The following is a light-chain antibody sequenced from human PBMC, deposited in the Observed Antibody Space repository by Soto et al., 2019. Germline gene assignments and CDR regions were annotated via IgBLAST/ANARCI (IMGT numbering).Light chain of an antibody. CDR2: EVS. V-gene: IGLV2-14*01. CDR3: SSFSSSNTLDI. J-gene: IGLJ1*01. CDR1: SSDIGTYNY. Sequence: QSALTQPASVSGSPGQSITISCTGTSSDIGTYNYVSWYRQYPGKTPKLMIYEVSYRPSGVSSRFSGSRSGNTASLTISGLQAEDEADYYCSSFSSSNTLDIFGTGTKLTVL.